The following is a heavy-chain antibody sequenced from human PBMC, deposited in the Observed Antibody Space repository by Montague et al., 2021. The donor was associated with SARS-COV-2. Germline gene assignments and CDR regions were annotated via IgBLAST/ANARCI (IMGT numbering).Heavy chain of an antibody. V-gene: IGHV4-59*11. CDR1: GGSISSHY. Sequence: SETLSLTCTVSGGSISSHYWSWIRQPPGKGLEWIGYMYYSGSTNYNPSLKSRVTLSVDTSKNQFSLKLSSVTAADTAVCYCARDFDYWGQGALVTVSS. CDR3: ARDFDY. CDR2: MYYSGST. J-gene: IGHJ4*02.